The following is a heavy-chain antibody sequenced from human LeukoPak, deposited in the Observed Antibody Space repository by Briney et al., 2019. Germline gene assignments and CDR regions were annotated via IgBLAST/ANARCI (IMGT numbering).Heavy chain of an antibody. CDR3: ARVTVTPPGYYYYGMDV. V-gene: IGHV4-39*01. Sequence: SETLSLTCTVSGGSISSSSYYWGWIRQPPGKGLEWIGSIYYSGSTYYNPSLKSRVTISVDTSKNQFSLKLSSVTAADTAVYYCARVTVTPPGYYYYGMDVWGQGTTVTVSS. J-gene: IGHJ6*02. D-gene: IGHD4-17*01. CDR1: GGSISSSSYY. CDR2: IYYSGST.